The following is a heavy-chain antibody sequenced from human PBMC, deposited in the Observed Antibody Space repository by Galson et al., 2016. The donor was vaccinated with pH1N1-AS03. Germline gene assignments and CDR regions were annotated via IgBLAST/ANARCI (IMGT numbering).Heavy chain of an antibody. CDR1: GDTVTDYY. CDR3: ARGYNVWTAFDY. D-gene: IGHD3/OR15-3a*01. Sequence: SVKVSCKASGDTVTDYYIHWVRQAPGQGLEWMGWINPKSGGTKFDQKFQGRVTMTRDTTINTLYMELSSLRSDDTAIYFCARGYNVWTAFDYWAREPLSPSPQ. V-gene: IGHV1-2*02. J-gene: IGHJ4*02. CDR2: INPKSGGT.